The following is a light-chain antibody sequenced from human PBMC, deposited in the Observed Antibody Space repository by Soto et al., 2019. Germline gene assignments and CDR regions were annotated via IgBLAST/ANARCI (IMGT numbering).Light chain of an antibody. CDR1: SSNIGAGYD. CDR3: QSYDSSLSGAV. V-gene: IGLV1-40*01. J-gene: IGLJ3*02. CDR2: GNS. Sequence: QLVLTQPPSVSGAPGQRVTISCTGSSSNIGAGYDVHWYQQLPGTAPKLLIYGNSNRPSGVPVRFSGSKSGTSASLAITGLQAEDEADSYCQSYDSSLSGAVFGGGTKLTVL.